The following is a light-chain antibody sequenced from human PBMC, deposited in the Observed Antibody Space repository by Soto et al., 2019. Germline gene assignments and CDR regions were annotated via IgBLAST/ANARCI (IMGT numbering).Light chain of an antibody. J-gene: IGKJ2*01. CDR2: GAS. Sequence: EIVLTQSPGTVSLPPGERATLSCRASQSVSSRNLAWYRQKPGQAPSLLIFGASNRATGIPDRFSGSGSGTDFTPTISRLEPEDCAVYYCLRYGDSPPAYTFGQGTKLEIK. CDR1: QSVSSRN. V-gene: IGKV3-20*01. CDR3: LRYGDSPPAYT.